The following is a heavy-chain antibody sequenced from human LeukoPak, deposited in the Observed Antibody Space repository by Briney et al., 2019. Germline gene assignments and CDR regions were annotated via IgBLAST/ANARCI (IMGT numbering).Heavy chain of an antibody. D-gene: IGHD6-13*01. V-gene: IGHV4-30-2*06. Sequence: SQTLSLTCTVSGGSISSGGYYWSWIRQSPGKGLEWIGYIYHSGSTYYNPSLKSRVTISVDTSKNRFSLKLSSVTAADTAVYYCARGVAAAGKGSPYWGQGTLVTVSS. J-gene: IGHJ4*02. CDR2: IYHSGST. CDR1: GGSISSGGYY. CDR3: ARGVAAAGKGSPY.